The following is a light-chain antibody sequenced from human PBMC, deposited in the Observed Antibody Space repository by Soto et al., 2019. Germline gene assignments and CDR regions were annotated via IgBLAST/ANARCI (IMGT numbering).Light chain of an antibody. Sequence: QSALTQPPSASGSPGQSVTIYCTGTSSDVGGYNYVSWYQQHPGKAPKLMIYEVSKRPSGVPDRFSGSKSGNTASLTVSGLQAEDEADYYCSSYAASNNFVFGTGTKVTV. J-gene: IGLJ1*01. CDR3: SSYAASNNFV. CDR1: SSDVGGYNY. V-gene: IGLV2-8*01. CDR2: EVS.